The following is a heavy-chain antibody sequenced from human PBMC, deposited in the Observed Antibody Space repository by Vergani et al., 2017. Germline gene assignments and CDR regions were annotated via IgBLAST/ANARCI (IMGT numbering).Heavy chain of an antibody. CDR3: VRARRTCTYDHCPRYYYDL. D-gene: IGHD2-8*01. V-gene: IGHV1-8*03. Sequence: QVQLVQSGAEVKKPGASVKVSCKASGYTFTSDDINWVRQATGQGLEWMGWMNPISGNTGYAQNLQGRLTITRDTSVNPAYMELSSLTSEDMAVYYWVRARRTCTYDHCPRYYYDLSGQGTLVTVSS. CDR2: MNPISGNT. J-gene: IGHJ4*02. CDR1: GYTFTSDD.